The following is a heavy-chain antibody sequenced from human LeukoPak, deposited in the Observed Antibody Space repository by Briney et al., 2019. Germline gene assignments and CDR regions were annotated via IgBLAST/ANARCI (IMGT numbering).Heavy chain of an antibody. CDR3: AKDEAAVAGTFDY. V-gene: IGHV3-30*02. Sequence: PGGSLRLSCAASDFTFSTYGMHWVRQVSGKGLEWVAFIRYDGSNKYYADSVKGRFTISRDSSKNTVYLQMNSLRAEDTALYYCAKDEAAVAGTFDYWGQGTLVIVSS. D-gene: IGHD6-19*01. CDR2: IRYDGSNK. J-gene: IGHJ4*02. CDR1: DFTFSTYG.